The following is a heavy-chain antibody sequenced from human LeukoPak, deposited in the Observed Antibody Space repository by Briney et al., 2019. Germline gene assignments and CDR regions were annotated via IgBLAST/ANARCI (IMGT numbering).Heavy chain of an antibody. CDR3: AARPYCTTATCPKTNWFDP. D-gene: IGHD2-8*01. V-gene: IGHV3-30*14. CDR1: GFTFSLYS. Sequence: PGGSLRLSCVASGFTFSLYSMHWVRQAPGKGLEWVAFIRYDGSDKFYADSVKGRFTISRDNSKNTLYLQMSSLRADDTAVYYCAARPYCTTATCPKTNWFDPWGQGTLVTVSS. J-gene: IGHJ5*02. CDR2: IRYDGSDK.